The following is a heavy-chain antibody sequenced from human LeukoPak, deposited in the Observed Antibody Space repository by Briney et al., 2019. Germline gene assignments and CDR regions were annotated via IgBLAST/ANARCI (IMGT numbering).Heavy chain of an antibody. CDR2: INPNSGGT. V-gene: IGHV1-2*02. D-gene: IGHD2-8*01. CDR3: ARGEDVLMVYAHNWFDP. J-gene: IGHJ5*02. CDR1: GYTFTGYY. Sequence: ASVKVSCKASGYTFTGYYMHWVRQAPGQGLEWMGWINPNSGGTNYAQKFQGRVTMTRDTSISTAYMELSRLRSDDTAVYYCARGEDVLMVYAHNWFDPWGQGTLVTVSS.